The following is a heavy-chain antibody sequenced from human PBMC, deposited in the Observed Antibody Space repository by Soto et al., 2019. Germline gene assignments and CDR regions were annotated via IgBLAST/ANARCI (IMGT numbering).Heavy chain of an antibody. CDR3: VRGADRYKCGF. Sequence: QVQVQESGPGLVKPSQTLSLTCTVSGDSIINGIYYWPWIRQNPGKGLEWIGHVHYSGTIYYNPSLTSLVTMSVDTSKNQVSLELSSVTVADTAVYYCVRGADRYKCGFWGQGTLVTVSS. J-gene: IGHJ4*02. CDR1: GDSIINGIYY. CDR2: VHYSGTI. V-gene: IGHV4-31*01. D-gene: IGHD2-21*02.